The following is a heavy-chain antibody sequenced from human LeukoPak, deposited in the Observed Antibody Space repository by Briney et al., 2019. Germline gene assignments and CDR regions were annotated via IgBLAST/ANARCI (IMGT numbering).Heavy chain of an antibody. CDR1: GGSISSYY. J-gene: IGHJ3*02. CDR2: IYYSGST. D-gene: IGHD2-2*01. V-gene: IGHV4-59*01. CDR3: ARQISSTSCYSCDAFDI. Sequence: SETLSLTCTVSGGSISSYYWSWIRQPPGKGLEWIGYIYYSGSTNYNPSLKSRVTISVDTSKNQFSLKLSSVTAADTAVYYCARQISSTSCYSCDAFDIWGQGTMVTVSS.